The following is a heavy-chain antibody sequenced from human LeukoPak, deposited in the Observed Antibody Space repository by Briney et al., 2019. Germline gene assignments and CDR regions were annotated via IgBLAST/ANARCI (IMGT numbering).Heavy chain of an antibody. Sequence: SETLSLTCTVSGGSIRSYNWSWIRQPAGKGLEWIGRMYSSGDTNYSSGDTNYNPSLKSRVTMSVDTSKNQVSLKLNSVTAADTAVYYCARGDGYSGYGLEFWGQGTLVTVSS. V-gene: IGHV4-59*12. J-gene: IGHJ4*02. D-gene: IGHD5-12*01. CDR3: ARGDGYSGYGLEF. CDR1: GGSIRSYN. CDR2: MYSSGDTNYSSGDT.